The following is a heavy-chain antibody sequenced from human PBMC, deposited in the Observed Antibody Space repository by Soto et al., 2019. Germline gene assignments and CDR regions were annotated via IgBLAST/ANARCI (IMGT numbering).Heavy chain of an antibody. V-gene: IGHV3-30*18. Sequence: TGGSLRLSCAASGFTFSKHGMHWVRQAPGKGLEWVAVISYDGSNKYYGDSVKDRFTISRDNSKNTLYLHMNSLRPEDTAVYFCAKGPPLLMVYPVLDSWGQGTLVTVSS. J-gene: IGHJ4*02. D-gene: IGHD2-8*01. CDR3: AKGPPLLMVYPVLDS. CDR1: GFTFSKHG. CDR2: ISYDGSNK.